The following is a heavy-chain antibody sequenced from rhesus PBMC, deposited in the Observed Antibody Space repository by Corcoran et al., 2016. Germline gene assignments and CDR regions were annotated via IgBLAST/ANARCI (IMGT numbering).Heavy chain of an antibody. CDR3: ARSGYGSGGVY. J-gene: IGHJ4*01. V-gene: IGHV4-80*01. CDR2: FNGKSGTS. CDR1: GASISSYW. Sequence: QVQLQESGPGLVKPSETLSLTCAVSGASISSYWWSWIRQTPGKGLEWIGEFNGKSGTSYYHPPLKSRVTISKDASKNQFSLTLSSVTAADTAVYYCARSGYGSGGVYWGQGVMVTVSS. D-gene: IGHD4-4*01.